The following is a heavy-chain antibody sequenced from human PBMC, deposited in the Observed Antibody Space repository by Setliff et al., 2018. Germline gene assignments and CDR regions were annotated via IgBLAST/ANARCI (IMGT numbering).Heavy chain of an antibody. D-gene: IGHD2-2*01. J-gene: IGHJ5*02. CDR2: ISAYNGNT. CDR3: VRDRHSFVVPPEEAWFDP. V-gene: IGHV1-18*01. Sequence: GASVKVSCKASGGTFRSYGISWVRQAPGQGLEWMGWISAYNGNTNYAQRLRGRVTMTTDTSTNTAYMELRSLTSDDTAIYYCVRDRHSFVVPPEEAWFDPWGQGTLVTVSS. CDR1: GGTFRSYG.